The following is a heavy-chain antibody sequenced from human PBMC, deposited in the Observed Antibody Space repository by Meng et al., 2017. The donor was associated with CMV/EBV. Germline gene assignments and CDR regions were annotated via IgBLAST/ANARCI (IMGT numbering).Heavy chain of an antibody. CDR2: ISAYNGNT. J-gene: IGHJ4*02. Sequence: QVQRVKSGAGVEKPGASVKVSCKASGYPFTSYGISWVRQAPGQGLEWMGWISAYNGNTNYAQKLQGRVTMTTDTSTSTAYMELRSLRSDDTAVYYCAAYPQTMVRGVALWGAFDYWGQGTLVTVSS. D-gene: IGHD3-10*01. CDR3: AAYPQTMVRGVALWGAFDY. V-gene: IGHV1-18*01. CDR1: GYPFTSYG.